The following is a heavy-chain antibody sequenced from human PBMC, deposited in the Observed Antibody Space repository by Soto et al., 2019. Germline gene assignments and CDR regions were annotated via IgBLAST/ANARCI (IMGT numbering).Heavy chain of an antibody. D-gene: IGHD2-21*02. V-gene: IGHV3-33*01. J-gene: IGHJ3*01. CDR2: IWYDGSNK. CDR1: GFTFSSYG. CDR3: ARGILCGGDCYRSFDL. Sequence: PGGSLRLSCAASGFTFSSYGMHWVRQAPGKGLEWVAVIWYDGSNKYYADSVKGRFTISRDNVKNSLYLQMTSLRAEDTAVYFCARGILCGGDCYRSFDLWGQGTMVTVSS.